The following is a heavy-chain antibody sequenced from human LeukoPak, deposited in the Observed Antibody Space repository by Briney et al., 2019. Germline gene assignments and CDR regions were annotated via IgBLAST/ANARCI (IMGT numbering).Heavy chain of an antibody. CDR1: GFTFSSYA. D-gene: IGHD3-22*01. Sequence: GGSLRLSCAASGFTFSSYAMHWVRQAPGKGLEWVAVISYDGSNKYYADSVKGRFTISRDNSKNTLYLQMNSLRAEDTAVYYCAKLAYDSSGYYPGPFDYWGQGTLVTVSS. CDR3: AKLAYDSSGYYPGPFDY. CDR2: ISYDGSNK. J-gene: IGHJ4*02. V-gene: IGHV3-30-3*02.